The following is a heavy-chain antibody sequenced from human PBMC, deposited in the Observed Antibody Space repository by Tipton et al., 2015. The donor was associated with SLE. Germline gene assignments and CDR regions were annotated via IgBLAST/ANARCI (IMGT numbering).Heavy chain of an antibody. D-gene: IGHD3-22*01. CDR3: ARKEYCHDRSGYYNSGASDS. J-gene: IGHJ3*02. CDR1: GGSISSGSYY. V-gene: IGHV4-61*02. Sequence: TLSLTCTVSGGSISSGSYYWSWIRQPAGKGLERIGRIYTSGSTNYNPSLKSRITISVDTSKNQFSLRLSSVTAADTAVYYCARKEYCHDRSGYYNSGASDSWGQGTLVTFSS. CDR2: IYTSGST.